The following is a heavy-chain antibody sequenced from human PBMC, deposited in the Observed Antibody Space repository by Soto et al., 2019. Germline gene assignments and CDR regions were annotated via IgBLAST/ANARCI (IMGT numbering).Heavy chain of an antibody. V-gene: IGHV4-61*01. CDR1: GGSVSSGSYY. CDR2: IFYTGNS. J-gene: IGHJ3*02. Sequence: PSETLSLTCTVSGGSVSSGSYYWSWIRQTPGKGLEWIGYIFYTGNSNYNPSLKSRVTISTDTSRNQFSLRLSSVTAADTAVYYCASAALYDSSGLYYGGPEAFDIWDQGTKVTVSS. D-gene: IGHD3-22*01. CDR3: ASAALYDSSGLYYGGPEAFDI.